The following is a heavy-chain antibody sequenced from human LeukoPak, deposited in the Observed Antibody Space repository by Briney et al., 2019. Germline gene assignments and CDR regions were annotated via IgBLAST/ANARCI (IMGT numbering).Heavy chain of an antibody. V-gene: IGHV1-24*01. CDR1: GYTLTELS. Sequence: ASVKVSCKVSGYTLTELSMHWVRQAPGKGLEWMGGFDPEDGETIYAQKFQGRVTMTEDTSTDTAYMELSSLRSEDTAVYYCATVWTDSRLPEPPHYWGQGTLVTASS. J-gene: IGHJ4*02. D-gene: IGHD3/OR15-3a*01. CDR2: FDPEDGET. CDR3: ATVWTDSRLPEPPHY.